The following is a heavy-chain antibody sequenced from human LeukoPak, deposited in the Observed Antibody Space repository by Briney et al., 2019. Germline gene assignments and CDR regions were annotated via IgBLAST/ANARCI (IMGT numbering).Heavy chain of an antibody. D-gene: IGHD3-10*01. CDR3: AREIPLGNYYGSGSYYPYFDY. V-gene: IGHV3-7*03. Sequence: GGSLRLSCAASGFTFSSYWMSWVRQARGKGRECVANIKQDGSEKYYVDSVKGRFTISRDNAKNSLYLQMNSLRAEDTAVYYCAREIPLGNYYGSGSYYPYFDYWGQGTLVTVSS. CDR1: GFTFSSYW. CDR2: IKQDGSEK. J-gene: IGHJ4*02.